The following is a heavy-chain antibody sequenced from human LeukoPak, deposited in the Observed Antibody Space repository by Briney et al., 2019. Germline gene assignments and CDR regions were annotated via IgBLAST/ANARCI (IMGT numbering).Heavy chain of an antibody. CDR3: ARRIVGVIDAFDY. CDR2: IYYSGST. Sequence: SETLSLTCTVSGGSISSSISYWGWIRQPPGKGPEWIATIYYSGSTYYSPSLKSRVTISVDTSKNQFSLKVTSMTAADTAVYYCARRIVGVIDAFDYWGQGALVTVSS. CDR1: GGSISSSISY. D-gene: IGHD1-26*01. J-gene: IGHJ4*02. V-gene: IGHV4-39*01.